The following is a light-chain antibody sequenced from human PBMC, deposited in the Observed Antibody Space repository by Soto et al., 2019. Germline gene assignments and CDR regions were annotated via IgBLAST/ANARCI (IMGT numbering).Light chain of an antibody. V-gene: IGKV1-5*03. CDR1: ESISTW. CDR3: QQYNGYST. Sequence: DIQIPHARCTLSTPVGDRVTITCRASESISTWLAWYQQKPGKAPNLLIYKASSLESGVPSRFSGSGSGTEFTLTISSLQPDDFATYYCQQYNGYSTFGQGTKVDIK. J-gene: IGKJ1*01. CDR2: KAS.